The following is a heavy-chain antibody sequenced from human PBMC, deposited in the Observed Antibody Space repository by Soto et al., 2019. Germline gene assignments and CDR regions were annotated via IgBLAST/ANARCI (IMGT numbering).Heavy chain of an antibody. V-gene: IGHV3-15*07. CDR3: TTRWVGANYDYYYGMDV. CDR2: IKSKTDGGTT. Sequence: GGSLRLSCAASGFTFSNAWMNWVRQAPGKGLEWVGRIKSKTDGGTTDYAAPGKGRFTISRDDSKNTLYLQMNSLKTEDTAVYYCTTRWVGANYDYYYGMDVWGQGTTVTVSS. CDR1: GFTFSNAW. J-gene: IGHJ6*02. D-gene: IGHD1-26*01.